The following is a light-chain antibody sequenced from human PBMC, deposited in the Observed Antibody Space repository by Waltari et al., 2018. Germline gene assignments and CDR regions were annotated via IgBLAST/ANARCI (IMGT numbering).Light chain of an antibody. Sequence: TQPLSFLSVSVGARVTITCRASQGISSSLSWYQQKPGKAPKLLVYAASSLQSGVPSRCSGSGSGTEFTLTISSLQPEDFASYYCRQLSTYPLTIGGGTKVEIK. J-gene: IGKJ4*01. CDR2: AAS. CDR1: QGISSS. CDR3: RQLSTYPLT. V-gene: IGKV1-9*01.